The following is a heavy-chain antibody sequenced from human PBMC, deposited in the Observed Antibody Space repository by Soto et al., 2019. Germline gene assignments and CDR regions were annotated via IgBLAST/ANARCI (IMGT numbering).Heavy chain of an antibody. D-gene: IGHD4-17*01. V-gene: IGHV3-73*01. Sequence: GGSLRLSCAASGFRFSGSALHWVRQTSGKGLEWGDRIRNKVNNYATIFAASVKGRFTISRDDSKNTVYLHMISLKTEDTAVYYCTRPNDNGDYDWYFDLWGRGAPVTVSS. CDR2: IRNKVNNYAT. CDR1: GFRFSGSA. J-gene: IGHJ2*01. CDR3: TRPNDNGDYDWYFDL.